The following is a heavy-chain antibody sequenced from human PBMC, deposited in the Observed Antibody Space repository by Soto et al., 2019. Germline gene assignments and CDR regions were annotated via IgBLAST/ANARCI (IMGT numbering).Heavy chain of an antibody. V-gene: IGHV3-23*01. CDR3: ANPPPTMESTIYYYYGMDV. Sequence: EVQLLESGGGLVQPGGSLRLSCAASGFTFSNYAMTWVRQAPGKGLEWVSPISGSGGSTYYADSEKGRFTISRDNSKNTLYLQMDSLRAEDTAVYYCANPPPTMESTIYYYYGMDVWGQGTTVTVSS. CDR1: GFTFSNYA. D-gene: IGHD1-26*01. CDR2: ISGSGGST. J-gene: IGHJ6*02.